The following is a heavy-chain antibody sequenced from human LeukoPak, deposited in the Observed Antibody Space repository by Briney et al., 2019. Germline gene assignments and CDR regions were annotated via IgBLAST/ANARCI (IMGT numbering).Heavy chain of an antibody. CDR3: ARDKTPAPDYYYYGMDV. V-gene: IGHV1-18*01. CDR1: GYTFTSYG. CDR2: ISAYNGNT. Sequence: GASVKVSCKASGYTFTSYGISWVRQAPGQGLEWMGWISAYNGNTNYAQKLQGRVIMTTDTSTSTAYMELRSLRSDDTAVYYCARDKTPAPDYYYYGMDVWGQGTTVTVSS. J-gene: IGHJ6*02.